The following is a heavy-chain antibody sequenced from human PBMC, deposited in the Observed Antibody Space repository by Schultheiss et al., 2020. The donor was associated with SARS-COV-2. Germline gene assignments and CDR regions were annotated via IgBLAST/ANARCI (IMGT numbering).Heavy chain of an antibody. CDR3: AREARQLASFDY. CDR1: GFTVSSNY. CDR2: IYSGGST. Sequence: GGSLRLSCAASGFTVSSNYMSWVRQAPGKGLEWVSVIYSGGSTYYADSVKGRFTISRDNSKNTLYLQMNSLRAEDTAVYYCAREARQLASFDYWGQGTLVTVS. V-gene: IGHV3-66*01. J-gene: IGHJ4*02. D-gene: IGHD6-6*01.